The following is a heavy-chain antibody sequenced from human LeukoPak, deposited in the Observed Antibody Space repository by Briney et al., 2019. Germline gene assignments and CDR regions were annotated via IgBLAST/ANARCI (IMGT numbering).Heavy chain of an antibody. Sequence: SETLSLTCTVSGGSISSYYWSWIRQPPGKGLEWIGYIYYSGSTNYNPSLKSRVTISVDTSKNQFSLKLSSVTAADTAVYYCASLKLSSSWSSFDYWGQGTLVTVSS. CDR3: ASLKLSSSWSSFDY. CDR1: GGSISSYY. D-gene: IGHD6-13*01. J-gene: IGHJ4*02. CDR2: IYYSGST. V-gene: IGHV4-59*01.